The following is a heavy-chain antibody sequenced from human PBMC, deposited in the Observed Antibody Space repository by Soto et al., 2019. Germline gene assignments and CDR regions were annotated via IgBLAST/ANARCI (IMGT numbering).Heavy chain of an antibody. CDR2: IYYSGST. D-gene: IGHD3-16*01. CDR3: ARRGERGWFGL. CDR1: GGSISSYY. V-gene: IGHV4-59*08. Sequence: QVQLQESGPGLVKPSETLSLTCTVSGGSISSYYWNWIRQPPGKGLEWIGNIYYSGSTNYNPSLKSRVTISVDTSKNQFSLKVDSVTAADTAMSYCARRGERGWFGLWGQGTLVTVSS. J-gene: IGHJ5*02.